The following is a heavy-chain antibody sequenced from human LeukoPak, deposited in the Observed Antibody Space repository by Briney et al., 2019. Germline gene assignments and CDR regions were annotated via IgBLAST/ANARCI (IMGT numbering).Heavy chain of an antibody. Sequence: SETLSLTCTVSGGSISSSSYYWGWIRQPPGMGLEWIGSIYYSGSTYYNPSLKSRVSISVDTSKNQFSLKLTSVTAADTAVYYCAKARYCTNGVCYGVADYWGQGTLVTVSS. CDR1: GGSISSSSYY. J-gene: IGHJ4*02. D-gene: IGHD2-8*01. CDR2: IYYSGST. CDR3: AKARYCTNGVCYGVADY. V-gene: IGHV4-39*07.